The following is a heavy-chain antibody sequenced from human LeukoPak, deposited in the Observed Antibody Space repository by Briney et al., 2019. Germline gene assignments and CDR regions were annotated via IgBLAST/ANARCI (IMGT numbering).Heavy chain of an antibody. J-gene: IGHJ3*02. Sequence: SGGSLRLSCAASGFTFSSYSMNWVRQAPGKGLEWVSSISSSGTYVYYADSVKGRFTISRDNAKNSSSLQMNSPRADDAAVYYCARASSKQLAGYLPDGFDIWGQGTMVTVSS. CDR3: ARASSKQLAGYLPDGFDI. CDR1: GFTFSSYS. CDR2: ISSSGTYV. D-gene: IGHD3-9*01. V-gene: IGHV3-21*01.